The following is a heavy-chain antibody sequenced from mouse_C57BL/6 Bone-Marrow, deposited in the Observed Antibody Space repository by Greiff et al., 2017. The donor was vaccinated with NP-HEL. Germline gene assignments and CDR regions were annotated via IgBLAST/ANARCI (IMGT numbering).Heavy chain of an antibody. V-gene: IGHV1-54*01. CDR1: GYAFTNYL. Sequence: VQLQQSGAELVRPGTSVKVSCKASGYAFTNYLIEWVKQRPGQGLEWIGVINPGSGGTNYNEKFKGKATLTADKSSSTAYMQLSSLTSEDSAVYFCARESSGYDWGQGTLVTVSA. J-gene: IGHJ3*01. CDR2: INPGSGGT. CDR3: ARESSGYD. D-gene: IGHD3-2*02.